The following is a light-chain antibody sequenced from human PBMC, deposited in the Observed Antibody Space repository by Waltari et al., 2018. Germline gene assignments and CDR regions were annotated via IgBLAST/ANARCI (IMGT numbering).Light chain of an antibody. Sequence: DIVMTQTPLSLSVIPGQPASISCKSSQSLLHHDGKTYSYWYLQRPGQSPQLLIYEVSRRFSGVPDRFSGRGSGTDFTLKISRVEADHVGVYFCMQGKDLPLTFGGGTKVDI. V-gene: IGKV2-29*03. CDR2: EVS. J-gene: IGKJ4*01. CDR3: MQGKDLPLT. CDR1: QSLLHHDGKTY.